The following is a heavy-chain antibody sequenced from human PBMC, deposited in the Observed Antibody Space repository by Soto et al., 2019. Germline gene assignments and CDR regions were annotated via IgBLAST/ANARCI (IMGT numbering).Heavy chain of an antibody. Sequence: ASVKVSCKASGYTFTSYYMHWVRQAPRQGLEWMGIINPSGGSTSYAQKFQGRVTMTRDTSTSTVYMELSSLRSEDTAVYYCARDLLITMVRGGLHYYGMDVWGQGTTVTVSS. CDR3: ARDLLITMVRGGLHYYGMDV. CDR1: GYTFTSYY. V-gene: IGHV1-46*01. CDR2: INPSGGST. D-gene: IGHD3-10*01. J-gene: IGHJ6*02.